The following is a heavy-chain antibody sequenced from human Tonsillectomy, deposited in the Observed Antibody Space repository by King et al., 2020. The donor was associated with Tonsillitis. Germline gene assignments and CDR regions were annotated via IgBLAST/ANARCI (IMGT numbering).Heavy chain of an antibody. CDR3: AIVVPAEDYYSGMDV. Sequence: VQLVESGGGLVKPGGSLRLSCAASGFTFSSYSMNWVRQAPGKGLEWVSSISSSSSYIYYADSVKGRFTISRDNAKNSLYLQMNSLRAEDTAVYYCAIVVPAEDYYSGMDVWGQGTTVTVSS. CDR1: GFTFSSYS. CDR2: ISSSSSYI. V-gene: IGHV3-21*01. D-gene: IGHD2-2*01. J-gene: IGHJ6*02.